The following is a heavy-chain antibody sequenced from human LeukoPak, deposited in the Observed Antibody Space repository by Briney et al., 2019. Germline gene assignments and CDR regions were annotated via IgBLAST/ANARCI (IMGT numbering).Heavy chain of an antibody. J-gene: IGHJ4*02. CDR1: GGSFSGYY. V-gene: IGHV4-34*01. CDR3: ARVDSSGYLDY. Sequence: SETLSLTCAVSGGSFSGYYWTWIRQPPGKGLEWIGEINHSGSTNYNPSLKSRVTISVDTSKNQFSLKLSSVTAADTAVYYCARVDSSGYLDYWGQGTLVTVSS. D-gene: IGHD3-22*01. CDR2: INHSGST.